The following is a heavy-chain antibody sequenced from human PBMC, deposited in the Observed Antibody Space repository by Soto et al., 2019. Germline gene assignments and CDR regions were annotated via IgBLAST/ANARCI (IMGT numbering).Heavy chain of an antibody. D-gene: IGHD3-16*01. CDR1: GFIFDDYG. Sequence: EVQLVESGGGVLRPGESLRLSCAASGFIFDDYGMSWARQAPGKGLEWVSGVNWNGGSTGYADSVKGRFTISRDNAKNFLFLQMNSLRVEDTAFYSCVMGAGLSFDYWGQGTLVTVSS. CDR2: VNWNGGST. J-gene: IGHJ4*02. V-gene: IGHV3-20*04. CDR3: VMGAGLSFDY.